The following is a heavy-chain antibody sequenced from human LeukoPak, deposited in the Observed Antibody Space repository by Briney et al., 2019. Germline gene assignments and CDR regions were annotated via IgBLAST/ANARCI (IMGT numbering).Heavy chain of an antibody. D-gene: IGHD2-2*01. CDR2: ISGSGSSI. CDR3: ARDMGYCSSSNCYTYYLDY. V-gene: IGHV3-48*03. J-gene: IGHJ4*02. CDR1: GFTFSRFE. Sequence: GGSLRLSCVASGFTFSRFEMNWVRQAPGKGLEWVSYISGSGSSIYYADSVKGRFTVSRDNAKNSLYLQMNSLRGEDTAVYYCARDMGYCSSSNCYTYYLDYWGQGTLVTVSS.